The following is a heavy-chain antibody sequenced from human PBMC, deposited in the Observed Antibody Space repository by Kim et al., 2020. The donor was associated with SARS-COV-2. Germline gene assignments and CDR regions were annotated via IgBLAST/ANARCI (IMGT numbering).Heavy chain of an antibody. J-gene: IGHJ4*02. CDR3: GTGPSSNGLLLEF. CDR2: ILSDGSST. D-gene: IGHD6-6*01. Sequence: GGSLRLSCAASGFTFSMYWMHWVRQAPGKGLVWVSRILSDGSSTNFADSVKDRFTISRDNVKNTLYLQMNSLRVEDTAVYYCGTGPSSNGLLLEFWGQGT. V-gene: IGHV3-74*01. CDR1: GFTFSMYW.